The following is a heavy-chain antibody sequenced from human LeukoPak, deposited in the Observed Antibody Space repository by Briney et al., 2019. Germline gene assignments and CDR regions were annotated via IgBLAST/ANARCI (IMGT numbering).Heavy chain of an antibody. CDR2: ISYDGSNK. CDR3: ARDLSSSGWDSIHFDY. Sequence: GGSLRLSCAASGFTFNNAWMNWVRQAPGKGLEWVAVISYDGSNKYYADSVKGRFTISRDNSKNTLYLQMNSLRAEDTAVYYCARDLSSSGWDSIHFDYWGQGTLVTVSS. V-gene: IGHV3-30-3*01. J-gene: IGHJ4*02. CDR1: GFTFNNAW. D-gene: IGHD6-19*01.